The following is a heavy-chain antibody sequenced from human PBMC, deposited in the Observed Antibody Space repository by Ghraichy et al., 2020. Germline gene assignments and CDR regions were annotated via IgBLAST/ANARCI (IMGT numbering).Heavy chain of an antibody. CDR2: INSDGSST. Sequence: SCAASGFTFSSYWMHWVRQAPGKGLVWVSRINSDGSSTSYADSVKGRFTISRDNAKNTLYLQMNSLRAEDTAVYYCARGIQGSLYYYGMDVWGQGTTVTVSS. D-gene: IGHD1-26*01. J-gene: IGHJ6*02. CDR3: ARGIQGSLYYYGMDV. CDR1: GFTFSSYW. V-gene: IGHV3-74*01.